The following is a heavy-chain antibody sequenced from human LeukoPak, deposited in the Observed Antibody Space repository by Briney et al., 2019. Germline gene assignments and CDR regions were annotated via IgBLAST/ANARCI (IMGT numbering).Heavy chain of an antibody. Sequence: GGSLRLSCAASGFTFSNYAMNWVRQAPGKGLEWVAVISDDGSNKYYVDSVKGRFTISRDNSKNTLYLQMNSLRAEDTAVYYCANSPTYCSSTSCYINYWGQGTLVTVSS. V-gene: IGHV3-30*18. D-gene: IGHD2-2*02. CDR2: ISDDGSNK. CDR3: ANSPTYCSSTSCYINY. CDR1: GFTFSNYA. J-gene: IGHJ4*02.